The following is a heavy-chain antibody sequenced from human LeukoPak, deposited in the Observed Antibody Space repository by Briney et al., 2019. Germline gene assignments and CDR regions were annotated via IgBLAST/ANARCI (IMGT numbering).Heavy chain of an antibody. CDR3: ARVTGYMIEDYFDY. J-gene: IGHJ4*02. CDR2: INHSGST. Sequence: PSETLSLTCAVYGGSFSGYYWSWIRQPPGKGLEWIGEINHSGSTNYNPSLKSRVTISVDTSKNQFSLKLSSVTAADTAVYYCARVTGYMIEDYFDYWGQGTLVTVSA. D-gene: IGHD3-22*01. V-gene: IGHV4-34*01. CDR1: GGSFSGYY.